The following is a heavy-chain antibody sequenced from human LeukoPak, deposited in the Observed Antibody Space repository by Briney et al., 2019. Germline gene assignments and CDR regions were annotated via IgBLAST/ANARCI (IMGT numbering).Heavy chain of an antibody. V-gene: IGHV3-73*01. CDR2: IRSRANSYVT. D-gene: IGHD2-15*01. J-gene: IGHJ6*04. Sequence: GGSLKLSCAASGLIFSGSAIHWVRQASGKGLEWVGRIRSRANSYVTVYSASVTGRFTISRDDSKNTAYLQMNSLKAEDTAVYFCTRHSDAYCSRANCYVDNIYGLDVWGEGTRVTVSS. CDR3: TRHSDAYCSRANCYVDNIYGLDV. CDR1: GLIFSGSA.